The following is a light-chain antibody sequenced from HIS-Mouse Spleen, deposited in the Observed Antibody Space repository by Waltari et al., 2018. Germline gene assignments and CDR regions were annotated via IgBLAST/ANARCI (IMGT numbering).Light chain of an antibody. CDR2: KDS. CDR3: QLADSSGTGWV. Sequence: SYELTQPPSVSVSPGQTARITCSGDALPKPYAYWYQQKPGQAPVLVIYKDSERPSGIPERFSGSSSGTTVTLTISGVQAEDEADYYCQLADSSGTGWVFGGGTKLTVL. CDR1: ALPKPY. V-gene: IGLV3-25*03. J-gene: IGLJ3*02.